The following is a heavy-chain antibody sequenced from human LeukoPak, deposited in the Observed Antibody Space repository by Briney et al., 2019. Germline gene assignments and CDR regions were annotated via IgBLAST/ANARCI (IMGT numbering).Heavy chain of an antibody. CDR3: ARWAHAFDI. Sequence: LETLSLTCAVYGGSFSGYYWSWIRQPPGKGLEWIGEINHSGSTNYNPSLKSRVTISVDTSKNQFSLKLSSVTAADTAVYYCARWAHAFDIWGQGTMVTVSS. J-gene: IGHJ3*02. CDR1: GGSFSGYY. V-gene: IGHV4-34*01. CDR2: INHSGST.